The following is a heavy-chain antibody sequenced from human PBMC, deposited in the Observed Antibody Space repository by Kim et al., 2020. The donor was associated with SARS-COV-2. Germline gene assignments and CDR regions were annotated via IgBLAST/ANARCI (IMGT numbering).Heavy chain of an antibody. D-gene: IGHD6-13*01. V-gene: IGHV3-23*01. Sequence: GGSLRLSCVSSGFIFSSYAMTWVRQVPGKRPEGVSSICGGGGTTYYADSVKGRFTISSDNSKDTLYLEMNSLRGEDTAVYYCGKDLSSTWCGGQYYYGVDVSGQETTVTFSA. CDR2: ICGGGGTT. J-gene: IGHJ6*01. CDR1: GFIFSSYA. CDR3: GKDLSSTWCGGQYYYGVDV.